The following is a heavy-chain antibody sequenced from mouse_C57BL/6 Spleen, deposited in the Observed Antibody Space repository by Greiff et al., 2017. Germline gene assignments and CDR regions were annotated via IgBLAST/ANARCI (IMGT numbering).Heavy chain of an antibody. D-gene: IGHD2-3*01. CDR1: GFTFSDYG. V-gene: IGHV5-17*01. Sequence: EVQLVESGGCLVKPGGSLKLSCAASGFTFSDYGMHWVRQAPEKGLEWVAYISSGSSTIYYADTVKGRFTISRDNAKNTLFLQMTSLRSEDTAMYYCARPDGYYYAMDYWGQGTSVTISS. CDR3: ARPDGYYYAMDY. CDR2: ISSGSSTI. J-gene: IGHJ4*01.